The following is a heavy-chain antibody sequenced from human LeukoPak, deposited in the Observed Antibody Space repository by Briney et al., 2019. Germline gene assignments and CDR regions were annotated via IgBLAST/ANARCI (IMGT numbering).Heavy chain of an antibody. CDR1: GFNFSSYS. CDR2: ISRSSSDI. J-gene: IGHJ6*02. CDR3: ARGGREIYYYYYGMDV. Sequence: GGSLRLSCAASGFNFSSYSMNWVRQAPGKGLEWVSCISRSSSDIYYADSVKGRFTISRDNSKNTLYLQMNSLRVEDTAVYYCARGGREIYYYYYGMDVWGQGTTVTVSS. D-gene: IGHD1-26*01. V-gene: IGHV3-21*01.